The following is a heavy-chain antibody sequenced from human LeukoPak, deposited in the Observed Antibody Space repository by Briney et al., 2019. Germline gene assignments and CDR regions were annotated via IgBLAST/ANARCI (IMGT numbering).Heavy chain of an antibody. CDR3: ARDREYVGVRYFDY. CDR2: IMPILGIA. Sequence: ASVTLSFTSSAGTFTINANGWVRPAPGQGQGWKGRIMPILGIAEDAQKFQGRVTITADKSTSTAYMELSSLRSEDTAVYYCARDREYVGVRYFDYWGQGTLVTVSS. D-gene: IGHD1-26*01. V-gene: IGHV1-69*04. J-gene: IGHJ4*02. CDR1: AGTFTINA.